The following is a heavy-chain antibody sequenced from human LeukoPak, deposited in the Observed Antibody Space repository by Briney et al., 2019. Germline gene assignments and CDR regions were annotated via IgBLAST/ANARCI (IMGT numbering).Heavy chain of an antibody. CDR3: AKDSGSYYFDY. CDR2: ISVSGTT. J-gene: IGHJ4*02. V-gene: IGHV3-23*01. D-gene: IGHD1-26*01. Sequence: PGGSLRLSWAASGFTFSSYAMAWIRQAPGKGLEWVSGISVSGTTYYADSVKGRATISRDNSKNTLYLQMNSLRAEDTAVYYCAKDSGSYYFDYWGQGTLVTVSS. CDR1: GFTFSSYA.